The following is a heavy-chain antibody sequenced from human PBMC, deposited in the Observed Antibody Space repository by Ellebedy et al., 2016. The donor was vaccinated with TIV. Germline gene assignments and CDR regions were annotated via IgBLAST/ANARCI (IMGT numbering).Heavy chain of an antibody. V-gene: IGHV4-39*07. Sequence: SETLSLXCTVSGGSISSSSYYWGWIRQPPGKGLEWIGSIYYSGSTYYNPSLKSRVTISVDTSKNQFSLKLSSVTAADTAVYYCARDQGLGNIYFDYWGQGTLVTVSS. CDR2: IYYSGST. CDR3: ARDQGLGNIYFDY. D-gene: IGHD3-16*01. J-gene: IGHJ4*02. CDR1: GGSISSSSYY.